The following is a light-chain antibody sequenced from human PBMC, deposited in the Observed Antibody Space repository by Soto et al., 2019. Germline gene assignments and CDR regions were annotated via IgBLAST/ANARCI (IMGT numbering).Light chain of an antibody. J-gene: IGKJ1*01. V-gene: IGKV3-15*01. CDR1: QSVSSY. CDR3: QQFNTWPRT. Sequence: DIVLTQSPATLSLSPGERATLSCRASQSVSSYLAWYQQKPGQAPRLLIYGASTRATGIPARFSGSGSGTEFTLTISSLQSEDFAVYYCQQFNTWPRTFGQGTKVDI. CDR2: GAS.